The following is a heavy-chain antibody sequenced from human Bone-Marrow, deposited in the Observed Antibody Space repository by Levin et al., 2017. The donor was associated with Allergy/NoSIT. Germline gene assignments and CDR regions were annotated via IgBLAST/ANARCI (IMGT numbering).Heavy chain of an antibody. Sequence: SETLSLTCTVSGGSISSSSYYWGWIRQPPGKGLEWIGSIYYSGSTYYNPSLKSRVTISVDTSKNQFSLKLSSVTAADTAVYYCARSGLWFGELLYPSFDYWGQGTLVTVSS. V-gene: IGHV4-39*01. CDR2: IYYSGST. J-gene: IGHJ4*02. CDR3: ARSGLWFGELLYPSFDY. D-gene: IGHD3-10*01. CDR1: GGSISSSSYY.